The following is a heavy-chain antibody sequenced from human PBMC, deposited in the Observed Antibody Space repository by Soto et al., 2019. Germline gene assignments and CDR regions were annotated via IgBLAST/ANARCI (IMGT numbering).Heavy chain of an antibody. CDR3: ARDGYSGSWYWFDP. Sequence: PSETLSLTCTVSGGSISSYYWSWIRQPAGKGLEWIGRIYTSGSTNYNPSLKSRVTMSVDTSKNRFSLKLSSVTAADTAVYYCARDGYSGSWYWFDPWGQGTLVTVSS. D-gene: IGHD6-13*01. CDR2: IYTSGST. V-gene: IGHV4-4*07. J-gene: IGHJ5*02. CDR1: GGSISSYY.